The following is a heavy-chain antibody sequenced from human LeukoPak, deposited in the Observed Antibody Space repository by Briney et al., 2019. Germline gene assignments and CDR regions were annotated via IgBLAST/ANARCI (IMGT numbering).Heavy chain of an antibody. CDR1: GFTFSGYD. V-gene: IGHV3-30*04. J-gene: IGHJ3*02. CDR3: ARVLIFGVVITDAFDI. D-gene: IGHD3-3*01. Sequence: GGSLRLSCAASGFTFSGYDMHWVRQAPGKGLEWVAVISYDGSNKYYADSVKGRFTISRDNSKNTLYLQMNSLRAEDTAVYYCARVLIFGVVITDAFDIWGQGTMVTVSS. CDR2: ISYDGSNK.